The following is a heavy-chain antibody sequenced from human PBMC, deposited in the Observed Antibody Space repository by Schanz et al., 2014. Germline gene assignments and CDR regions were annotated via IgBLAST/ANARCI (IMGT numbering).Heavy chain of an antibody. CDR2: ISGSGGST. CDR3: AKVREWWPYYFDY. Sequence: EVQLVESGGGLVQPGGSLRLSCAASGFTFRSYAMSWVRQAPGKGLEWVSTISGSGGSTYFADSVKGRFTISRDNSDNTLFLQMNSLRAEDTAVYYCAKVREWWPYYFDYWGQGTLVTVSS. CDR1: GFTFRSYA. J-gene: IGHJ4*02. D-gene: IGHD2-15*01. V-gene: IGHV3-23*04.